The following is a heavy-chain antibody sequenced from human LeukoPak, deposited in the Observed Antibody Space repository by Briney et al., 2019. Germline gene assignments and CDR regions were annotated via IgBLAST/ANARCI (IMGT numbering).Heavy chain of an antibody. CDR3: AKESYGGNSEYAFDI. CDR1: GFTFDDYA. Sequence: PGGSLRLSCAASGFTFDDYAMPWVRQAPGKGLEWVSGISWNSGSIGYADSVKGRFTISRDNAKNSLYLQMNSLRAEDTALYYCAKESYGGNSEYAFDIWGQGTMVTVSS. D-gene: IGHD4-23*01. V-gene: IGHV3-9*01. CDR2: ISWNSGSI. J-gene: IGHJ3*02.